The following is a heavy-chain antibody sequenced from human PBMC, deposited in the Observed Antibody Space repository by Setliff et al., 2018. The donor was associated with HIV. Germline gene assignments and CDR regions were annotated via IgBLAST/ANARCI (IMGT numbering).Heavy chain of an antibody. V-gene: IGHV3-30*02. Sequence: PGESLKISCAVSGLTLSRYGFHWVRQVPGKGLDWVTFIQYDESNKYYGDSVRGRFTISRDNSKNTLYLQMNSLRSEDTAVYFCAKSFNSGPTNWNIDVWGTGTTVTVSS. CDR3: AKSFNSGPTNWNIDV. CDR1: GLTLSRYG. J-gene: IGHJ6*03. CDR2: IQYDESNK. D-gene: IGHD1-20*01.